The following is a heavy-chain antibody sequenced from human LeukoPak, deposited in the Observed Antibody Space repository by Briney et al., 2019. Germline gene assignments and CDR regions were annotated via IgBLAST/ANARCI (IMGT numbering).Heavy chain of an antibody. CDR1: GFTFSSYA. J-gene: IGHJ5*02. CDR2: IRYDGTNT. CDR3: AKLAELVVTNNWFDP. D-gene: IGHD2-15*01. V-gene: IGHV3-30*02. Sequence: GGSLRLSCTASGFTFSSYAMHWVRQAPGKGLEWLAFIRYDGTNTHYADSVKGRFTISRDNSENTLYLQMNTLTIEDTAVYYCAKLAELVVTNNWFDPRGQGTLVTVSS.